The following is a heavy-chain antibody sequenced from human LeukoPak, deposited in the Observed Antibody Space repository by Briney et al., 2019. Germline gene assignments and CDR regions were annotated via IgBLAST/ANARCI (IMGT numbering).Heavy chain of an antibody. D-gene: IGHD6-19*01. J-gene: IGHJ6*02. Sequence: PSETLSLTCTVSGGSISSYYWSWIRQPPGKGLEWIGYIYYSGSTNYSPSLKSRVTISVDTSKNQFSLKLSSVTAADTAVYYCARAGQWLDYYYYYGMDVWGQGTTVTVSS. CDR1: GGSISSYY. CDR2: IYYSGST. V-gene: IGHV4-59*01. CDR3: ARAGQWLDYYYYYGMDV.